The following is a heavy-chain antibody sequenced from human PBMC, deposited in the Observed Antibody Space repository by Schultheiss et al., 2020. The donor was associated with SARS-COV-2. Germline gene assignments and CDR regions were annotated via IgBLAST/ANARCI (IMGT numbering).Heavy chain of an antibody. CDR3: GKRSALLLLGEFKAAIDS. V-gene: IGHV3-21*01. J-gene: IGHJ4*02. Sequence: GGSLRLSCAASGFTFGTYNMHWVRQAPGKGLEFVASIRSSGRDIYYADSMQGRFTVSRDNANNSLYLQMHSLRAEDTAMYYCGKRSALLLLGEFKAAIDSWGQGTLVTVSS. D-gene: IGHD3-10*01. CDR2: IRSSGRDI. CDR1: GFTFGTYN.